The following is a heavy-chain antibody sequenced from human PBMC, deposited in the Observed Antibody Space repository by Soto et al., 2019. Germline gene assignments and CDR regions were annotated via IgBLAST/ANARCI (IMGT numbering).Heavy chain of an antibody. CDR1: GFTFSSYW. Sequence: EVQLVESGGGLVQPGGSLRLSCAASGFTFSSYWMHWVRQAPGKGLVWVSRINSDGSSTCYADSVKGRFTISRDNAKNTLYLQMNSLRAEDTAVYYCAREGWDYPNAFDYWGQGTLVTVSS. J-gene: IGHJ4*02. V-gene: IGHV3-74*01. CDR3: AREGWDYPNAFDY. D-gene: IGHD1-7*01. CDR2: INSDGSST.